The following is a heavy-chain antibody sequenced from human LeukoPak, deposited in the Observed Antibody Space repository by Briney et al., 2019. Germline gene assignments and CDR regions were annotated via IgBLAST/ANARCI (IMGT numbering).Heavy chain of an antibody. J-gene: IGHJ4*02. D-gene: IGHD3-10*01. CDR1: GGSISSSRYY. CDR3: ARDSRDISGVGY. Sequence: SETLSLTCTVSGGSISSSRYYWGWIRQPPGKGLEWIGSIYYSGSTYYNPSLKSRVTISVDTSKNQFSLKLSSVTAADTAVYYCARDSRDISGVGYWGQGTLVTVSS. CDR2: IYYSGST. V-gene: IGHV4-39*07.